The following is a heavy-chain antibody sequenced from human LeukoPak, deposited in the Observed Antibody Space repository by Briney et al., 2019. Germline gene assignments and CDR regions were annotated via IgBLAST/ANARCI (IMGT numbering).Heavy chain of an antibody. Sequence: GGSLRLSCAASGFTFSSYGMHWVRQAPGKGLEWVSYISSGGTTIYYADSVKGRFTVSRDNAKNSLYLQMNSLRAEDTAVYYCATFPAEGYCSGGTCYSEDYWGQGTLVTVSS. J-gene: IGHJ4*02. V-gene: IGHV3-48*04. CDR1: GFTFSSYG. D-gene: IGHD2-15*01. CDR3: ATFPAEGYCSGGTCYSEDY. CDR2: ISSGGTTI.